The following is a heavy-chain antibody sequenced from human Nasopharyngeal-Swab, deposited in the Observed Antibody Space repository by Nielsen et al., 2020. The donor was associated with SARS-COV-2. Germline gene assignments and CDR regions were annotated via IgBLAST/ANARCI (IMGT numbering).Heavy chain of an antibody. CDR1: GFTFSSYA. CDR2: IRGIGGST. J-gene: IGHJ4*02. D-gene: IGHD3-22*01. V-gene: IGHV3-23*01. CDR3: ARYDDYYDSSGYAY. Sequence: GGSLRLSCAASGFTFSSYAMSWVRQAPGKGLEWVPVIRGIGGSTYYADSVKGGFTISRDNSKNTLYLQMNSLRAEDTAVYYCARYDDYYDSSGYAYWGQGTLVTVSS.